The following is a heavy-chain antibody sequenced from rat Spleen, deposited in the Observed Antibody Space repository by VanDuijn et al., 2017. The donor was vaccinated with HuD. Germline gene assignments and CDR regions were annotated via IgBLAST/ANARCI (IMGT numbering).Heavy chain of an antibody. Sequence: EVQLVETGGGLVQPGRSLKLSCVASGFTFNRYWMYWVRQAPGKGLEWVSSISYDGGSTYYRDSVKGRFTISRDNAKSTLYLQMESLRSEDTATYYCATHPIAAIEDYYFDYWGQGTLVTASS. CDR1: GFTFNRYW. CDR3: ATHPIAAIEDYYFDY. J-gene: IGHJ3*01. D-gene: IGHD1-2*01. CDR2: ISYDGGST. V-gene: IGHV5-58*01.